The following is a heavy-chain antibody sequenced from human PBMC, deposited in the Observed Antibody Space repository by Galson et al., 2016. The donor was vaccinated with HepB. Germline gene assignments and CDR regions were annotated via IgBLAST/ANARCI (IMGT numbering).Heavy chain of an antibody. CDR2: IRSTADGGTT. J-gene: IGHJ3*02. CDR3: AMMALRSCSVTACYGAFDI. Sequence: SLRLSCAASGFTVSNAWMTWVRQAPGKGLEWVGRIRSTADGGTTDYSAPVKARFTISRDDSRNTLYLQMNSLQTEDTAVYYCAMMALRSCSVTACYGAFDIWGQGTLVTVSS. CDR1: GFTVSNAW. D-gene: IGHD2-15*01. V-gene: IGHV3-15*01.